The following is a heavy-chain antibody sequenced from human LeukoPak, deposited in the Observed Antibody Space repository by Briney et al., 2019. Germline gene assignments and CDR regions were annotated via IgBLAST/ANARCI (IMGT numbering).Heavy chain of an antibody. V-gene: IGHV5-51*01. CDR1: GYSFTSYW. Sequence: HGESLDISCKGSGYSFTSYWIGWVRQMPGKGLEWMGIIYPGDSDTRYSSSFQGQVTISAPKSISTAYLQCSSLTAADTAMYYCARYQLLPRNWFDPWGQGTLVTVSS. J-gene: IGHJ5*02. CDR3: ARYQLLPRNWFDP. CDR2: IYPGDSDT. D-gene: IGHD2-2*01.